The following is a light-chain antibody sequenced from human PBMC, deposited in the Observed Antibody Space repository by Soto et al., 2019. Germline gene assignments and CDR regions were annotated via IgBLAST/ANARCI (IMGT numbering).Light chain of an antibody. Sequence: DIQMTQSPSSLSASVGDRVTITCQASQDISNYLNCYQQKPGKAPKLLIYDASTLETGVPSRFSRSGSGTDFTFTISSLQPEDIATYYCQQYDNVRGTFGQGTKLEIK. V-gene: IGKV1-33*01. CDR3: QQYDNVRGT. CDR1: QDISNY. CDR2: DAS. J-gene: IGKJ2*01.